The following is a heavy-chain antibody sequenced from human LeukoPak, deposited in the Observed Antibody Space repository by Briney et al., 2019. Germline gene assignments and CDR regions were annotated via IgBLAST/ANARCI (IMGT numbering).Heavy chain of an antibody. CDR3: ARDGGNNSWYGMDV. J-gene: IGHJ6*02. V-gene: IGHV3-66*01. D-gene: IGHD4-23*01. CDR1: GFTVSSNY. CDR2: IYRVGST. Sequence: PGGSLRLSCEASGFTVSSNYMSWVRQAPGKGLEWVSIIYRVGSTFYADSVEGRFTISRDNSKNTLYLQMNSLRVEDTAIYYCARDGGNNSWYGMDVWGQGTTVTVSS.